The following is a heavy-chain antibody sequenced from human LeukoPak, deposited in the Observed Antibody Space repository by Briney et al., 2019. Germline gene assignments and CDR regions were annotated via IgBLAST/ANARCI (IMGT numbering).Heavy chain of an antibody. CDR2: INPNSGGT. CDR3: ARAYKLVPAALDY. CDR1: GYTFTGYY. Sequence: ASVKVSCKASGYTFTGYYMHWVRQAPGQGLEWMGWINPNSGGTNYAQEFQGRVTMTRDTSISTAYMELSRLRSDDTAVYYCARAYKLVPAALDYWGQRTLVTVSS. D-gene: IGHD2-2*01. J-gene: IGHJ4*02. V-gene: IGHV1-2*02.